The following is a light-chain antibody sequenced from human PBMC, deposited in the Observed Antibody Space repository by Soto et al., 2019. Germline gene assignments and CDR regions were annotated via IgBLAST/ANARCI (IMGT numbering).Light chain of an antibody. CDR3: QQYGSSPIT. CDR2: GAS. J-gene: IGKJ5*01. Sequence: EIVLTQSPGTLSLSPGERATLPCRASQSVTNNYLAWYQQKPGQAPRLLIDGASRRATAIPDRFSGSGSGTDFTLTISRLEPEDFAVFYCQQYGSSPITFGQGTRLEIK. CDR1: QSVTNNY. V-gene: IGKV3-20*01.